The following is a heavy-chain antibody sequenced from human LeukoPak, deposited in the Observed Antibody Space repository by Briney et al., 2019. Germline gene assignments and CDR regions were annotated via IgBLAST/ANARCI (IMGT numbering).Heavy chain of an antibody. CDR3: ARDYCSSTSCYPPY. J-gene: IGHJ4*02. V-gene: IGHV1-46*01. Sequence: ASVKVSCKASGYTVTSYYMDRVRQAPGQGLEWMGISNPSGGSTSYAQKFQGRVTTTRDTSTSTVYMELSSLRSEDTAVYYCARDYCSSTSCYPPYWGQGTLVTVSS. CDR1: GYTVTSYY. CDR2: SNPSGGST. D-gene: IGHD2-2*01.